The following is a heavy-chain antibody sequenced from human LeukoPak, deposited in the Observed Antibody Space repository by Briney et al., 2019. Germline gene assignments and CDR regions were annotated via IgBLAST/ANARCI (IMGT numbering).Heavy chain of an antibody. CDR2: SNHSGST. CDR1: GYSTSSGYY. CDR3: ARLRYDILTGYYSGRYYFDY. Sequence: PSETLSLTCTVSGYSTSSGYYWGWIRQPTGKGLEWTGSSNHSGSTYYNPSLKSRVTISVDTSKNQFSLKLSSVTAADTAVYYCARLRYDILTGYYSGRYYFDYWGQGTLVTVSS. J-gene: IGHJ4*02. D-gene: IGHD3-9*01. V-gene: IGHV4-38-2*02.